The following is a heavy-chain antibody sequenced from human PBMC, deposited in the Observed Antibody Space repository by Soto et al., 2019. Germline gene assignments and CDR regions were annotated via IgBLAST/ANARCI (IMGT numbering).Heavy chain of an antibody. CDR2: VYYGENT. V-gene: IGHV4-39*07. D-gene: IGHD1-26*01. J-gene: IGHJ4*02. Sequence: SETLSLTCTVSGHSISSSTYYWGWLRQPPGRGLEWIGSVYYGENTYYNPSLKSRVTISVDTSKNQFSLKLSSVTAADTAVYYCARRYGSAIDYWGQGTLVTVS. CDR1: GHSISSSTYY. CDR3: ARRYGSAIDY.